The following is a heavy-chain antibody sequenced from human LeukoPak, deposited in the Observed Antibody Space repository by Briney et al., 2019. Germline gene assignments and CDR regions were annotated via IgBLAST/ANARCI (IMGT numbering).Heavy chain of an antibody. CDR3: ARVGDSDAFDI. J-gene: IGHJ3*02. V-gene: IGHV3-64*02. CDR1: GFTFSSYG. Sequence: GGSLRLSCAASGFTFSSYGMTWVRQAPGKGLEYVSAISRNGGNTYYADSVKGRFTISRDNSKNTLYLQMGSLRTEDMAVFYCARVGDSDAFDIWGQGTMVTVSS. CDR2: ISRNGGNT.